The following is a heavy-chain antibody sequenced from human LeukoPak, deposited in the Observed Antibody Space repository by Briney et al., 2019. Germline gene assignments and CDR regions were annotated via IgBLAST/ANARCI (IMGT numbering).Heavy chain of an antibody. D-gene: IGHD3-10*01. V-gene: IGHV3-30*18. CDR2: ISSDGNNK. Sequence: PGGSLRLSCAASGFTFSSYSIHWVRQAPGKGLEWVATISSDGNNKNYADSMKGRFTISRDNSKNTLSLQMNSLRAEDTALYYCAKDWGSYFVSGSSYLDYWGQGTLVTVSS. CDR1: GFTFSSYS. CDR3: AKDWGSYFVSGSSYLDY. J-gene: IGHJ4*02.